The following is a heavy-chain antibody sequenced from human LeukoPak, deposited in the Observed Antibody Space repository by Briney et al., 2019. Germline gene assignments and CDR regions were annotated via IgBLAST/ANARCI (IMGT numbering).Heavy chain of an antibody. D-gene: IGHD2-2*01. Sequence: GGSLRLSCAASGFTFSSYAMSWVRQAPGKGLEWVSAISGSGGSTYYADSVKGRFPISRDNSKNTLYLQMNSLRAEDTAVYYCAKDQKYQLLSSPGYWGQGTLVTVSS. J-gene: IGHJ4*02. CDR1: GFTFSSYA. CDR2: ISGSGGST. CDR3: AKDQKYQLLSSPGY. V-gene: IGHV3-23*01.